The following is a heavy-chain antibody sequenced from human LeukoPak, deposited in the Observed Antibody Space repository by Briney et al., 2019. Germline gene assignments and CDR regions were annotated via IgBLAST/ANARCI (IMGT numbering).Heavy chain of an antibody. CDR2: INPSGGST. CDR3: ASAWQWLAPLHY. D-gene: IGHD6-19*01. J-gene: IGHJ4*02. CDR1: GYTFTSYY. Sequence: GASVKVSCKASGYTFTSYYMHWARQAPGQGLEWMGIINPSGGSTSYAQKFQGRVTMTRDTSTSTVYMELSSLRSEDTAVYYCASAWQWLAPLHYWGQGTLVTVSS. V-gene: IGHV1-46*01.